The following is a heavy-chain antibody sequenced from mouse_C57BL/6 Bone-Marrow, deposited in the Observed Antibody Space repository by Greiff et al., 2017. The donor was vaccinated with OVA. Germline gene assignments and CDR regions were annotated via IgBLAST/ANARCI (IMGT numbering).Heavy chain of an antibody. V-gene: IGHV1-62-2*01. Sequence: VNVVESGAELVKPGASVKLSCKASGYTFTEYTIHWVKQRSGQGLEWIGWFYPGSGSIKYNEKFKDKATLTADKSSSTVYMELSRLTSEDSAVYFCARHEVGGGKWYFDVWGTGTTVTVSS. CDR2: FYPGSGSI. CDR3: ARHEVGGGKWYFDV. J-gene: IGHJ1*03. CDR1: GYTFTEYT.